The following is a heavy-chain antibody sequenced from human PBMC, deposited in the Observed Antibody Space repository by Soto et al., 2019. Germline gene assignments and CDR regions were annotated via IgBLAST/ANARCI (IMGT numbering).Heavy chain of an antibody. V-gene: IGHV1-2*02. CDR3: ARDSASCYDYHSYAY. Sequence: QVQLVQSGAEVKKPGASVKVSCKTSGYTFTGYYIHWVRQAPGQGLEWMGWISPDSGGTNYAQKFQGRVTMTRDTSISTAFMELSRLRSDDTAVYYCARDSASCYDYHSYAYWGQGTMVTVSS. CDR1: GYTFTGYY. J-gene: IGHJ4*02. CDR2: ISPDSGGT. D-gene: IGHD5-12*01.